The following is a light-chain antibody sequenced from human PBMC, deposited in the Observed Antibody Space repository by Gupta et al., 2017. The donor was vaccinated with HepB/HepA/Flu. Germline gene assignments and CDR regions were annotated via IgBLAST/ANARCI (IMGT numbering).Light chain of an antibody. CDR2: EVT. CDR3: CSNAGSTTFVI. J-gene: IGLJ2*01. Sequence: QSALAQPASVSGSPGQSITISCTGTSSDVGSYNLVSWYQQHPGKAPKLMISEVTKRPSGISNRFSGSKSGNTASLTISGLQAEDEADYYCCSNAGSTTFVIFGGGTKLTGL. V-gene: IGLV2-23*02. CDR1: SSDVGSYNL.